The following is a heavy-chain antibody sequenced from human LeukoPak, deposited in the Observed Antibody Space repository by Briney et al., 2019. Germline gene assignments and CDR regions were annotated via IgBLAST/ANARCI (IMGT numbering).Heavy chain of an antibody. D-gene: IGHD6-13*01. V-gene: IGHV3-23*01. CDR2: ISGSGVST. CDR3: ARRFGIPSAGMFHQHYGMDV. J-gene: IGHJ6*02. CDR1: GFTFNSYG. Sequence: PGGSLRLSCAASGFTFNSYGMHWVRQAPGKGLEWVSLISGSGVSTNYADSVTGRFTISRDNSKSTLYLQMDSLRAEDTAVYYCARRFGIPSAGMFHQHYGMDVWGQGTTVTVSS.